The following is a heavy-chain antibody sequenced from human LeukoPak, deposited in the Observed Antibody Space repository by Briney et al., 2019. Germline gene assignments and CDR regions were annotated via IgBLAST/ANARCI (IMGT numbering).Heavy chain of an antibody. D-gene: IGHD6-19*01. Sequence: PGAALRLSCAASGFTFRICWMQGVRQARGRGRVCGSRISPDGSSAIYEDSVKGRFTISRDNAKNTLYLQLNSLRADDTAVYYCARGSVCPRWHFDYWGQGTLVSVSS. CDR1: GFTFRICW. CDR3: ARGSVCPRWHFDY. J-gene: IGHJ4*02. CDR2: ISPDGSSA. V-gene: IGHV3-74*01.